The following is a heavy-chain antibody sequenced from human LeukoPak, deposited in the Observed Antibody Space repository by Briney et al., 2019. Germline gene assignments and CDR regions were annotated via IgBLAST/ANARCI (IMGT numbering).Heavy chain of an antibody. CDR3: ARDRGAAMGMDV. Sequence: SETLSLTCTVSGGSISSYYWNWIRQPPGKGLEWIGYIYYSGSTNYNPSLKSRVTVSVDTSKNQFSLKLSSVTAADTAVYYCARDRGAAMGMDVWGQGTTVTVSS. CDR2: IYYSGST. J-gene: IGHJ6*02. V-gene: IGHV4-59*01. CDR1: GGSISSYY. D-gene: IGHD6-25*01.